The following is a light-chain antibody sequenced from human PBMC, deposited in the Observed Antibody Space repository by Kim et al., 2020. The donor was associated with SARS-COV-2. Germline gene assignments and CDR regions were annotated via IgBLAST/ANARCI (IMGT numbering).Light chain of an antibody. Sequence: GKTVTIACTGSSGSIGNDYVRWYQQRPGSAPNIVIYDNEQRPSGVPDRFSGSNDSSSNSASLSISGLRTEDEADCYCQSYNNGNQVFGGGTQLTVL. V-gene: IGLV6-57*02. CDR3: QSYNNGNQV. CDR2: DNE. J-gene: IGLJ2*01. CDR1: SGSIGNDY.